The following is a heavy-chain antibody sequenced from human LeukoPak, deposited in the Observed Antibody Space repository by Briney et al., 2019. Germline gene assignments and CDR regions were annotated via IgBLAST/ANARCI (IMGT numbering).Heavy chain of an antibody. Sequence: GSLRLSCAASGFTFSSYWMSWVRQAPGKGLEWVANIKQDGSEKYYVDSVKGRFTISRDNAKNSLYLQMSSLRAEDTAVYYCARVGGCCYFDYWGQGAPVTVSS. CDR3: ARVGGCCYFDY. J-gene: IGHJ4*02. V-gene: IGHV3-7*01. D-gene: IGHD2-15*01. CDR1: GFTFSSYW. CDR2: IKQDGSEK.